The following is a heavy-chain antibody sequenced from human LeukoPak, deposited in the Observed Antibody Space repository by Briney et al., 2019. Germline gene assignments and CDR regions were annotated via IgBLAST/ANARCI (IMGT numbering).Heavy chain of an antibody. D-gene: IGHD2-2*01. CDR1: GFTFSSYS. J-gene: IGHJ4*02. CDR2: ISSSSSTI. Sequence: PGRSLRLSCAASGFTFSSYSMNWVRQAPGKGLEWVSYISSSSSTIYYADSVKGRFTISRDNAKNSLYLQMNSLRAEDTAVYYCARDYCSGTSCPLDYWGQGTLVTVSS. V-gene: IGHV3-48*01. CDR3: ARDYCSGTSCPLDY.